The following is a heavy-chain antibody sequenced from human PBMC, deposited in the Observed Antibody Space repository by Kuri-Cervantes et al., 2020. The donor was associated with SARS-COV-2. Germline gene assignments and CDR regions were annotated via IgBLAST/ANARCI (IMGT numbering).Heavy chain of an antibody. CDR3: ARTPSYYDILTGYYGDAFDI. CDR1: GFTFDDYA. CDR2: ISGDGGST. D-gene: IGHD3-9*01. V-gene: IGHV3-43*02. J-gene: IGHJ3*02. Sequence: GESLKISCAASGFTFDDYAMHWVRQAPGKGLEWVSLISGDGGSTYYADSVKGRFTISRDNSKNSLYLQMNSLRAEDTAVYYCARTPSYYDILTGYYGDAFDIWGQGTMVTVSS.